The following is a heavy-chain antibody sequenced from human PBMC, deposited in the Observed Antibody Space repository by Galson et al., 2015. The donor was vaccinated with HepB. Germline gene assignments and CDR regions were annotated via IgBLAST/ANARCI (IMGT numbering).Heavy chain of an antibody. CDR2: ISYDGSNK. J-gene: IGHJ6*02. D-gene: IGHD3-10*01. Sequence: SLRLSCAASGFTFSSYGMHWVRQAPGKGLEWVAVISYDGSNKYYADSVKGRFTISRDNSKNTLYLQMNSLRAEDTAVYYCAKDGYGSGSYYPRYYYYYGMDVWGQGTTVTVSS. V-gene: IGHV3-30*18. CDR1: GFTFSSYG. CDR3: AKDGYGSGSYYPRYYYYYGMDV.